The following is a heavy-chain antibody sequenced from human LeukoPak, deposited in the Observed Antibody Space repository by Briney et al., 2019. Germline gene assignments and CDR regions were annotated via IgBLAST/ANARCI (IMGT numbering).Heavy chain of an antibody. CDR1: GFTFSSYG. J-gene: IGHJ4*02. CDR3: ARDVAHYDILTGYLFDY. Sequence: GGSLRLSCAASGFTFSSYGMHWVRQAPGKGLEWVAVIWYDGSNKYYADSVKGRFTISRDNSKNTLYLQMNSLRAEDTAVYYCARDVAHYDILTGYLFDYWGQGTLVTVSS. D-gene: IGHD3-9*01. CDR2: IWYDGSNK. V-gene: IGHV3-33*01.